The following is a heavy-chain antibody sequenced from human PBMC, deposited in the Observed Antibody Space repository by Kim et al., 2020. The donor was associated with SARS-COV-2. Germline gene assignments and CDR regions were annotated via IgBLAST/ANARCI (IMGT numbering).Heavy chain of an antibody. J-gene: IGHJ4*02. CDR3: ARKAAAGTLLTRAFDY. D-gene: IGHD6-13*01. Sequence: ASVKVSCKASGYTFTGYYMHWVRQAPGQGLEWMGRINPNSGGTNYAQKFQGRVTMTRDTSISTAYMELSRLRSDDTAVYYCARKAAAGTLLTRAFDYWGQGTLVTVSS. CDR1: GYTFTGYY. V-gene: IGHV1-2*06. CDR2: INPNSGGT.